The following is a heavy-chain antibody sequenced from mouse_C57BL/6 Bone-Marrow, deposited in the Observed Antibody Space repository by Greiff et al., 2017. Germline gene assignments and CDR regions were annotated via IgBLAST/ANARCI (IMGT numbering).Heavy chain of an antibody. J-gene: IGHJ1*03. CDR1: GYTFTDYN. Sequence: EVKLMESGPELVKPGASVKISCKASGYTFTDYNMDWVKQSHGKSLEWIGDINPNNGGTNYNQKFKGKATLTVDKSSSTAYMELRSLTSEDTAVYYCARSYYYGSSPWDFDVWGTGTTVTVSS. D-gene: IGHD1-1*01. CDR3: ARSYYYGSSPWDFDV. V-gene: IGHV1-18*01. CDR2: INPNNGGT.